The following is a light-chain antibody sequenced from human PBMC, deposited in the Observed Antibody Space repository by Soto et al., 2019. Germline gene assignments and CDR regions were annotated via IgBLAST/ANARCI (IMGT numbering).Light chain of an antibody. CDR2: SAS. Sequence: EIVLTQSPGTLSLSPGERATLSCRASQSVSSSYLAWYQQKPGQAPGLLIYSASSRATGIPDRFSGSGSGTDFTLTISRLEPEDFAVYYCQQGSTFGQGTKLEIK. J-gene: IGKJ2*01. CDR1: QSVSSSY. CDR3: QQGST. V-gene: IGKV3-20*01.